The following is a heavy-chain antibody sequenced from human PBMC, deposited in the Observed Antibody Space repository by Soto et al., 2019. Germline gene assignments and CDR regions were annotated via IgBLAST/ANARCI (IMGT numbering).Heavy chain of an antibody. CDR1: GGSISSGGYS. D-gene: IGHD3-10*01. V-gene: IGHV4-30-2*01. Sequence: SETLSLTCAVSGGSISSGGYSWSWIRQPPGKGLEWIGYIYHSGSTYYNPSLKSRVTISVDRSKNQFSLKLSSVTAADTAVYHCARAHYYGSGSNSDYYYYGMDVWGQGTTVTVSS. CDR3: ARAHYYGSGSNSDYYYYGMDV. CDR2: IYHSGST. J-gene: IGHJ6*02.